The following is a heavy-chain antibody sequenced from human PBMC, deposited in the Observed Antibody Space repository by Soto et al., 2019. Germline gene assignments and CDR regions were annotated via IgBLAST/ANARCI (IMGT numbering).Heavy chain of an antibody. CDR3: ARVPRVMVYYYYYMDV. Sequence: GGSLRLSCAASGFTFSSYWMHWVRQAPGKGLVWVSRINSDGSSTSYADSVKGRFTISRDNAKNTLYLQMNSLRAEDTAVYYCARVPRVMVYYYYYMDVWGKGTTVTVSS. CDR2: INSDGSST. CDR1: GFTFSSYW. D-gene: IGHD3-10*01. J-gene: IGHJ6*03. V-gene: IGHV3-74*01.